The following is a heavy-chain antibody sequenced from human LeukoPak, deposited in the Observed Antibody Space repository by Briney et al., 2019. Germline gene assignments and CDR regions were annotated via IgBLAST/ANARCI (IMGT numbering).Heavy chain of an antibody. CDR2: IYYGGST. Sequence: SETLSLTCTVSGGSISSSSYYWGWIRQPPGKGLEWIGTIYYGGSTYYNPSLKSRVTMSVDTSKNQFSLKLSSVTAADTTVYYCTRVPAAGYYFDYWGQGTLVTVSS. CDR1: GGSISSSSYY. V-gene: IGHV4-39*01. CDR3: TRVPAAGYYFDY. D-gene: IGHD6-13*01. J-gene: IGHJ4*02.